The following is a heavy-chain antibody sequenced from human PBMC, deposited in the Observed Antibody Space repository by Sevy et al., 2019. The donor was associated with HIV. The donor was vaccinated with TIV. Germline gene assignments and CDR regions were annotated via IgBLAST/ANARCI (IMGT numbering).Heavy chain of an antibody. V-gene: IGHV4-39*01. Sequence: SETLSLTCTVSGDSISGTDYSWGWIRQPPGKGLEWIGNIHYKGTTYYNPSLKSRVTVSVDTYKNQFSLGLSSVSAADTAVYYCARLDPSGPRDYWGQGTLVTVSS. CDR3: ARLDPSGPRDY. J-gene: IGHJ4*02. CDR1: GDSISGTDYS. D-gene: IGHD5-12*01. CDR2: IHYKGTT.